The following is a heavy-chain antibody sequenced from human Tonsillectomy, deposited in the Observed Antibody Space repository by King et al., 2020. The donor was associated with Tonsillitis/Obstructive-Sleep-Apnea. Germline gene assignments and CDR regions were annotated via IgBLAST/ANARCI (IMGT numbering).Heavy chain of an antibody. CDR1: GFTFSSYG. V-gene: IGHV3-30*18. Sequence: QLVQSGGGVVQPGRSLRLSCAASGFTFSSYGIHWVRQAPGKGLEWVAVKSYDGSNKYYADSMKGRFTISRDNSENTLYLQMNSLRAEDTAVYYCAKGRNIVVVPTAPEFDYWGQGTLVTVSS. D-gene: IGHD2-2*01. J-gene: IGHJ4*02. CDR3: AKGRNIVVVPTAPEFDY. CDR2: KSYDGSNK.